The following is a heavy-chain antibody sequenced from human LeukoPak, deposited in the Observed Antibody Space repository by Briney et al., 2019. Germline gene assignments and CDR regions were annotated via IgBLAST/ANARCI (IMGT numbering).Heavy chain of an antibody. CDR1: GFSFSSYS. J-gene: IGHJ4*02. CDR3: ASYCSGGSLRY. D-gene: IGHD2-15*01. CDR2: ISSGSSTI. V-gene: IGHV3-48*01. Sequence: PGGSLRLSCAASGFSFSSYSMNWVRQAPGKGLEWISYISSGSSTIFYADSVKGRFTISRDNAKNSLYLQMNSLRAEDTAVYYCASYCSGGSLRYWGQGTLVTVSS.